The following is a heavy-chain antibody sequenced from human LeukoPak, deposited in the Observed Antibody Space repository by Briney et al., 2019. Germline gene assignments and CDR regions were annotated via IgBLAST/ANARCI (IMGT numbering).Heavy chain of an antibody. D-gene: IGHD3-22*01. Sequence: SAALSPTCAVYGGSFSGYYWTWIRQPPGKGPEWIGEINHSGSINYNPSLKSRVTISVDTSKNQFSLKLSSVTAADTAVYYCARGVTMIVVVIHDWYFDLWGRGTLVTVSS. J-gene: IGHJ2*01. CDR3: ARGVTMIVVVIHDWYFDL. CDR1: GGSFSGYY. V-gene: IGHV4-34*01. CDR2: INHSGSI.